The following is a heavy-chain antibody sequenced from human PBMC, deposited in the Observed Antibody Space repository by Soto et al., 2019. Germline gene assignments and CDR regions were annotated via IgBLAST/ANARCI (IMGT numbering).Heavy chain of an antibody. CDR2: ISGSGGST. CDR3: AKEGSGYDSGINDAFDI. V-gene: IGHV3-23*01. J-gene: IGHJ3*02. Sequence: GGSLRLSCAASGFTFSSYAMSWVRQAPGKGLEWVSAISGSGGSTYYADSVKGRFTISRDNSKNTLYLQMNSLRAEDTAVYYCAKEGSGYDSGINDAFDIWGQGTMVTVSS. D-gene: IGHD5-12*01. CDR1: GFTFSSYA.